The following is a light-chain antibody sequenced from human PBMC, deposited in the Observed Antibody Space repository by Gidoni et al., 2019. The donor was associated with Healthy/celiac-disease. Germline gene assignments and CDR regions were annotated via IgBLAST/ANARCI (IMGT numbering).Light chain of an antibody. V-gene: IGKV1-NL1*01. CDR2: AAS. J-gene: IGKJ2*02. CDR1: QGISNS. Sequence: LHMTHPPSSLSASVGDRVTITCRASQGISNSLAWYHQKPGKAPKLLLYAASRLESGVPSRFSGSGSGTDYTLTISSLQPEDFATYYCQQYYSTPRTFGQGTKLEIK. CDR3: QQYYSTPRT.